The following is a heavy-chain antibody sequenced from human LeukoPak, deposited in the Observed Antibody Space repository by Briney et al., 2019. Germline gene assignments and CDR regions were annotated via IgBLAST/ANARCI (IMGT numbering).Heavy chain of an antibody. J-gene: IGHJ5*02. CDR3: VRADGTTVWLDR. D-gene: IGHD4-17*01. Sequence: SETLSLTCTVSGGSISSYYWSWVRQPPGKGLEWIGYIYTSGSTNYNPSLKSRLTISVDTSKNQFSPKLNSVSAADTAVYYCVRADGTTVWLDRWGQGTLVTVSS. CDR2: IYTSGST. V-gene: IGHV4-4*09. CDR1: GGSISSYY.